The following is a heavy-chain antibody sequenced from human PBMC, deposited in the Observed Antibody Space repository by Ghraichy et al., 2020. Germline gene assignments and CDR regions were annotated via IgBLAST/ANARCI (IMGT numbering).Heavy chain of an antibody. CDR3: TRFVVVTPEVDAFDI. CDR1: GFTFGDYA. CDR2: IRSKAYGGTT. D-gene: IGHD2-21*02. Sequence: GESLNISCTASGFTFGDYAMSWFRQAPGKGLEWVGFIRSKAYGGTTEYAASVKGRFTISRDDSKSIAYLQMNSLKTEDTAVYYCTRFVVVTPEVDAFDIWGQGTMVTVSS. V-gene: IGHV3-49*03. J-gene: IGHJ3*02.